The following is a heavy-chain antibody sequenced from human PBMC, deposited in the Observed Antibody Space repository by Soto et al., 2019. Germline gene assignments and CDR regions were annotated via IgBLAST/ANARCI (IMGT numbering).Heavy chain of an antibody. CDR2: IYYSGST. CDR3: AIYYGSGSYYSRDDAFDI. Sequence: PSETLSLTCTVSGGSISSRSYYWGWIRQPPGKGLEWIGSIYYSGSTYYNPSLKSRVTISVDTSKNQFSLKLSSVTAADTAVYYCAIYYGSGSYYSRDDAFDIWGQGTMVTVSS. J-gene: IGHJ3*02. D-gene: IGHD3-10*01. V-gene: IGHV4-39*01. CDR1: GGSISSRSYY.